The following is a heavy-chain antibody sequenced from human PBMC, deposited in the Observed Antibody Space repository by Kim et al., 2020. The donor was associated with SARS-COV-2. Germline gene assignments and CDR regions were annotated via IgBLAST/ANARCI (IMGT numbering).Heavy chain of an antibody. D-gene: IGHD6-13*01. Sequence: KGRFTISRDNSKKTLYLQVNSLRAEDTAVYYCARGDIVADGRNYYYGMDVWGQGTTVTVSS. CDR3: ARGDIVADGRNYYYGMDV. J-gene: IGHJ6*02. V-gene: IGHV3-30*07.